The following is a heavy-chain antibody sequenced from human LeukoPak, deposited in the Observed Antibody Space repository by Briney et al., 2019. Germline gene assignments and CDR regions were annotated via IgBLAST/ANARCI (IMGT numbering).Heavy chain of an antibody. CDR3: ARGRPPCIGFDY. D-gene: IGHD1-26*01. CDR1: GGSFSGYY. J-gene: IGHJ4*02. CDR2: INHSGST. V-gene: IGHV4-34*01. Sequence: SETLSLTCAVYGGSFSGYYWSWIRQPPGKGLEWIGKINHSGSTNYNPSLKSRVTISVDTSKNQFSPKLSSVTAADTAVYYWARGRPPCIGFDYWGQGTLVSVSS.